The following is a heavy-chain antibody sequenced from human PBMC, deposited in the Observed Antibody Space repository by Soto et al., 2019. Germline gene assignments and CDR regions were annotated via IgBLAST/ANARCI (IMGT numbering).Heavy chain of an antibody. J-gene: IGHJ6*02. CDR1: GFSFSHFG. D-gene: IGHD2-15*01. V-gene: IGHV3-30*18. CDR3: AKNYGGNHYGMDV. Sequence: VQLVESGGGVVQPGGSLRLSCAASGFSFSHFGMHWVRQAPGKGLEWVTLTSYDGSTNYYADSVKGRFTISRDNSKNTLYLQMNSLRAADTAVYYCAKNYGGNHYGMDVWGQGTTVTVSS. CDR2: TSYDGSTN.